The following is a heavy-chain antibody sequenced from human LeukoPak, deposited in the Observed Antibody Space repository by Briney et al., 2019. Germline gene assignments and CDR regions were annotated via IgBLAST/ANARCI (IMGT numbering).Heavy chain of an antibody. V-gene: IGHV4-59*08. CDR3: ARSIIRTSWFDP. Sequence: SETLSPTCTVSGGSITTYYWSWIRQPPGKGLEWIGYIYYTGITNYNPSLKSRVTISVDTSKNQFSLKLSSVTAADTAVYYCARSIIRTSWFDPWGQGTLVTVSS. CDR1: GGSITTYY. CDR2: IYYTGIT. D-gene: IGHD5-12*01. J-gene: IGHJ5*02.